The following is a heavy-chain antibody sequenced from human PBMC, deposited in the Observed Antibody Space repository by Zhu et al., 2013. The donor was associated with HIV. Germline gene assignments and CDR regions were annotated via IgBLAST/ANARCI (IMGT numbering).Heavy chain of an antibody. Sequence: QVQLVQSGAEVKKPGASVKVSCKASGYTFTSYGISWVRQAPGQGLEWMGWISAYNGNTNYAQKLQGRVTMTTDTSTSTAYMELRSLRFDDTAVYYCARVSTSCFTCYYYGMDVWGQGTTVTVSS. D-gene: IGHD2-2*02. CDR2: ISAYNGNT. V-gene: IGHV1-18*01. J-gene: IGHJ6*02. CDR3: ARVSTSCFTCYYYGMDV. CDR1: GYTFTSYG.